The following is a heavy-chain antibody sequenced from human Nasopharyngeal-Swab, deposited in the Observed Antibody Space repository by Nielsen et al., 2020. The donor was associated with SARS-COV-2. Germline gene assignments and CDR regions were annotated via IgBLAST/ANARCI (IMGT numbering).Heavy chain of an antibody. CDR2: ISWISGSI. D-gene: IGHD6-19*01. J-gene: IGHJ4*02. Sequence: SLKISCAASGFTFDDYAMHWVRQAPGKGLEWVSGISWISGSIGYADSVKGRFTISRDNAKNSLYLQMNSLRAEDTALYYCAKDTVIAVAGNFDYWGQGTLVTVSS. V-gene: IGHV3-9*01. CDR3: AKDTVIAVAGNFDY. CDR1: GFTFDDYA.